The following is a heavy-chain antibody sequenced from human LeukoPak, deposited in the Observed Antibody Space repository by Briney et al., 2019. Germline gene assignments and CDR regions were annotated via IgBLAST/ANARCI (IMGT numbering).Heavy chain of an antibody. CDR2: IYTSGNT. V-gene: IGHV4-4*07. CDR3: ARSVREIDY. Sequence: SETLSLTCTVSTGSIRKYHWSWIRQLAGKGLEWIGRIYTSGNTDYSPSLKTRVTMSVETSKNQVSLKLSSVTAADTAVYYCARSVREIDYWGQGTLVTVSS. D-gene: IGHD2-8*01. CDR1: TGSIRKYH. J-gene: IGHJ4*02.